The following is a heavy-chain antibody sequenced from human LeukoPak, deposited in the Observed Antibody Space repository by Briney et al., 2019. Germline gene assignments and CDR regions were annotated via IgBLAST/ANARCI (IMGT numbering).Heavy chain of an antibody. D-gene: IGHD6-13*01. Sequence: PGGSLRLSCTASGFTFGDYAMSWFRQAPGKGLEWVGFIRSKAYGGTTEYAASVKGRFTISRDDSKSIAYLQMNSLKTEDTAVYYCTRDRPPYYSSSWNPPPDYWGQGTLVTVSS. CDR3: TRDRPPYYSSSWNPPPDY. J-gene: IGHJ4*02. CDR1: GFTFGDYA. V-gene: IGHV3-49*03. CDR2: IRSKAYGGTT.